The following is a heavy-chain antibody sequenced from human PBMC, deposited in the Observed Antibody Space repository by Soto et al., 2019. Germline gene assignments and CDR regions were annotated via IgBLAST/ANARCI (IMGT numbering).Heavy chain of an antibody. D-gene: IGHD3-3*01. CDR2: IWYDGSDK. CDR3: ARAIFGIFGVGTTNSPDY. CDR1: GFTFSSYG. Sequence: QVQPVESGGGVVQPGRSLRLSCAASGFTFSSYGMHWVRQAPGQGLEWEAVIWYDGSDKYDADSVKGRFTISRDNSKNTLYLQMNSLRAEDTAVYYCARAIFGIFGVGTTNSPDYWGQGTVVTVSS. J-gene: IGHJ4*02. V-gene: IGHV3-33*01.